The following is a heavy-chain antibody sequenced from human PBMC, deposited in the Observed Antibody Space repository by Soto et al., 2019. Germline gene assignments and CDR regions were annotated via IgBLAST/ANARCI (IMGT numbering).Heavy chain of an antibody. CDR3: ARRQYCLTGRCFKNWFES. J-gene: IGHJ5*01. D-gene: IGHD7-27*01. Sequence: SETLSLTCSVSGDSISNLDYFWAWIRQPPGQALEYIGYIYKGATTYYTPSFESRVAISVDTPKSQFSLNGTAGPAADTAVYFCARRQYCLTGRCFKNWFESLDQGALLNVSS. V-gene: IGHV4-30-4*01. CDR1: GDSISNLDYF. CDR2: IYKGATT.